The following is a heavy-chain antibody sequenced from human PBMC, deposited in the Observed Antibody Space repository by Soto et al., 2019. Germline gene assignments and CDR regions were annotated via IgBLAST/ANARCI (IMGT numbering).Heavy chain of an antibody. V-gene: IGHV3-23*01. D-gene: IGHD6-19*01. J-gene: IGHJ4*02. CDR3: AREYSSAWKTSDY. CDR1: GFTFSNYA. Sequence: PVGSLRLSCAASGFTFSNYAMSWVRQAPGKGLEWVSGISDIGGNTYYADSVKGRFTISRDNSKNTLFLQMNSLRAEDTAVYYCAREYSSAWKTSDYWGQGTLVTVSS. CDR2: ISDIGGNT.